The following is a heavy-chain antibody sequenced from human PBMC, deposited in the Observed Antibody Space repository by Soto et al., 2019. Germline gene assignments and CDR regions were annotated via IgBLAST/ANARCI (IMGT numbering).Heavy chain of an antibody. CDR2: IFHSGSP. CDR3: ARAHYGDYGYGMDV. J-gene: IGHJ6*02. D-gene: IGHD4-17*01. V-gene: IGHV4-30-2*01. Sequence: TLSLTCAVSGGSISSGGYSWSWIRQPPGKGLEWIGYIFHSGSPYYNPSLKSRVTISVDRSKNQFSLKLSSVTAADTAVYYCARAHYGDYGYGMDVWGQGTTVTVSS. CDR1: GGSISSGGYS.